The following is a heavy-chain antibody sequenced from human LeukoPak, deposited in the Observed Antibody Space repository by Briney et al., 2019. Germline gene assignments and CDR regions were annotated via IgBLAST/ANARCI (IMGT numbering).Heavy chain of an antibody. Sequence: PGGSLRFSCAASGFTFSSYAMSWVRQAPGKGLEWVSAISGSGGSTYYADSVKGRFTISRDNSKNTLYLQMNSLRAEDTAVYYCAKEGVLRFLEWSIGTYYYYYYMDVWGKGTTVTVSS. J-gene: IGHJ6*03. CDR2: ISGSGGST. D-gene: IGHD3-3*01. V-gene: IGHV3-23*01. CDR1: GFTFSSYA. CDR3: AKEGVLRFLEWSIGTYYYYYYMDV.